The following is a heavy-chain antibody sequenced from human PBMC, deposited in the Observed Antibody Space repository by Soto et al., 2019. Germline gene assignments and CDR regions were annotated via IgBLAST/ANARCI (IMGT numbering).Heavy chain of an antibody. J-gene: IGHJ3*01. D-gene: IGHD6-13*01. V-gene: IGHV3-23*01. CDR2: ISGSGGST. Sequence: EVQLLESGGGLVQPGGSLRLSCATSGFTFKTYAMTWVRQAPGKGLEWVSVISGSGGSTNQADFARGRLIISRDNSKNTLYLQMNSLRVEDTAVYYCAKGGAAAGAGDAFDLWGQGTTVTVSS. CDR3: AKGGAAAGAGDAFDL. CDR1: GFTFKTYA.